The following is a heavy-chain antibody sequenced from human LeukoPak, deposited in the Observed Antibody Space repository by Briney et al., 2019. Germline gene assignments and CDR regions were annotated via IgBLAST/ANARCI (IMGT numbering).Heavy chain of an antibody. CDR2: IYYSGST. D-gene: IGHD3-10*01. CDR3: VRHISVVRGETFDF. J-gene: IGHJ4*02. V-gene: IGHV4-39*01. CDR1: GVSISSSSYY. Sequence: SETLSLTCTVSGVSISSSSYYWGWIRQPPGQGLEWIGSIYYSGSTYYNPSLKSRVTISVDPSKNQFSLKLSSVTAADTAVYYCVRHISVVRGETFDFWGQGSLVTVSS.